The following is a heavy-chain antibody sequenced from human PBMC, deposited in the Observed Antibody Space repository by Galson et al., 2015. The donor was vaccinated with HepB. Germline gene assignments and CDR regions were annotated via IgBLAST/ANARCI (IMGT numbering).Heavy chain of an antibody. D-gene: IGHD2-8*01. CDR2: IFNSGNT. Sequence: LSLTCSVSGGSISRSSYYLGWIRQSPGKGLEWIGSIFNSGNTHYTPSFKSRVTISIDTSKNQFSLKLNSVTAADTALYFCAANLGYCDYGVRYKPDRIDYWGQGTLVAVSS. V-gene: IGHV4-39*01. J-gene: IGHJ4*02. CDR3: AANLGYCDYGVRYKPDRIDY. CDR1: GGSISRSSYY.